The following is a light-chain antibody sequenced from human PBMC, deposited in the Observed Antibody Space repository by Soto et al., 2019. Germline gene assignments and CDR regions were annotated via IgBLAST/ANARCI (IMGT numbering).Light chain of an antibody. CDR1: SSYVGSYNL. J-gene: IGLJ1*01. V-gene: IGLV2-23*01. CDR2: EGS. CDR3: CSYAGSYTYV. Sequence: QSALTQPASVSGSPGQSITISCTGTSSYVGSYNLVSWYQQHPGKAPKLMIYEGSKRPSGASNRFSGSKSGNTASLTISGLQAEDEADYYCCSYAGSYTYVFGTGTKVTVL.